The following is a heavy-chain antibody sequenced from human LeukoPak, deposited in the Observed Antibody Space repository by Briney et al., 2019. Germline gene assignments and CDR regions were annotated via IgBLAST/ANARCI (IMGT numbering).Heavy chain of an antibody. D-gene: IGHD1-14*01. V-gene: IGHV4-39*01. J-gene: IGHJ6*03. CDR3: ASLRAADHQYYYMDV. Sequence: SETLSLTCTVSGGSISSSSYYWGWFRQPPGKGLEWIGNIYYSAGKYYNPSLKSRVTIAVDTPKNQFSLKLSSVTAADTSMYYCASLRAADHQYYYMDVWGKGTTVTVSS. CDR2: IYYSAGK. CDR1: GGSISSSSYY.